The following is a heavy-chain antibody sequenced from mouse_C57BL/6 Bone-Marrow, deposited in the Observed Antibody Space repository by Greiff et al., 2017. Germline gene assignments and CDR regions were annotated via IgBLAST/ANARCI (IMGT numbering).Heavy chain of an antibody. D-gene: IGHD2-4*01. CDR1: GYTFTGYW. J-gene: IGHJ2*01. Sequence: QVQLQQPGAELVRPGTSVKLSCKASGYTFTGYWMPWVNQGPEKGLDWIGVIDPSDSYTTYNQKFKGKATLTVDTSSSTAYMQLSSLTSEDSAVYYCARGIYYDYRLDYWGQGTTLTVSS. V-gene: IGHV1-59*01. CDR3: ARGIYYDYRLDY. CDR2: IDPSDSYT.